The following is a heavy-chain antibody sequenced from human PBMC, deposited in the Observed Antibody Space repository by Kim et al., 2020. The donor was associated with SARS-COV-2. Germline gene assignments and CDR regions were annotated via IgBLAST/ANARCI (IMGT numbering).Heavy chain of an antibody. CDR1: GYTLPELS. CDR2: FDPEDGET. V-gene: IGHV1-24*01. CDR3: ATTSVVIKSHWFDP. Sequence: ASVKVSCKVSGYTLPELSMHWVRQTPGKGLECMGGFDPEDGETIYAQKFQGRVTMTEDTSTDTAYMELSSLRSEDTAVYYCATTSVVIKSHWFDPWGQGTLVTVSS. D-gene: IGHD3-22*01. J-gene: IGHJ5*02.